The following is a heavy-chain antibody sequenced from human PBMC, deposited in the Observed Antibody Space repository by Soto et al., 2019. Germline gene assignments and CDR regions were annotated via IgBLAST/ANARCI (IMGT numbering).Heavy chain of an antibody. CDR3: AKVREDIVLLAALDY. CDR2: MSYDGSNK. J-gene: IGHJ4*02. CDR1: GFTFSDYG. Sequence: GGSLRLSCAASGFTFSDYGMHWVRQAPGKGLEWVAVMSYDGSNKYYADSVKGRFTISRDNSKNTLYLQMNRLRDEDTAVYYCAKVREDIVLLAALDYWGQGTQVTVSS. D-gene: IGHD2-8*01. V-gene: IGHV3-30*18.